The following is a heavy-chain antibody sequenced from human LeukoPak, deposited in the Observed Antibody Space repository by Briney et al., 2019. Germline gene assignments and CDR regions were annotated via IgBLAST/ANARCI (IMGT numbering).Heavy chain of an antibody. V-gene: IGHV3-11*01. J-gene: IGHJ6*04. Sequence: GGSLRLSCAASGFAFSSYWMTWIRQAPGKGLEWVSYISSSGSTIYYADSVKGRFTISRDNAKNSLYLQMNSLRAEDTAVYYCARDLTLSARPLDVWGKGTTVIVSS. CDR2: ISSSGSTI. D-gene: IGHD6-6*01. CDR3: ARDLTLSARPLDV. CDR1: GFAFSSYW.